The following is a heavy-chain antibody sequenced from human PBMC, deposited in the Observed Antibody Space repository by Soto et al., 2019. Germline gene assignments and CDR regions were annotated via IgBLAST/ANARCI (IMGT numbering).Heavy chain of an antibody. Sequence: GGSLRLSCVGSGFTFSTYSINWVRQAPGKGLEWVSAISGSGGSTYYADSVKGRFTISRDNSKNTLYLQMNSLRAEDTAVYYCAKAISSGWSHRQPGYWGQGTLVTVSS. CDR3: AKAISSGWSHRQPGY. J-gene: IGHJ4*02. CDR1: GFTFSTYS. CDR2: ISGSGGST. D-gene: IGHD6-19*01. V-gene: IGHV3-23*01.